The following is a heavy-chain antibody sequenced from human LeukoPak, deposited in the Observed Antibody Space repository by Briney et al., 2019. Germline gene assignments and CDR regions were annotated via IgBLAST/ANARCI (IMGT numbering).Heavy chain of an antibody. CDR2: ISGSGDGA. J-gene: IGHJ4*02. CDR3: AKGYIQLWWFDY. V-gene: IGHV3-23*01. D-gene: IGHD2-21*01. Sequence: GGSLRPSCAASGFTFSTYAMSWVRQAPGKGRQWVSLISGSGDGAHYADSVKGRFTISRDNSKNTVYLQMTNLRAEDTAVYYCAKGYIQLWWFDYWGQGTLVTVSS. CDR1: GFTFSTYA.